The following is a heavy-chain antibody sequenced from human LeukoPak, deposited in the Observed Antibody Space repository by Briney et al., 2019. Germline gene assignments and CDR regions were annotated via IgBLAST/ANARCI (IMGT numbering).Heavy chain of an antibody. CDR3: ARGGVYCGGDCYSGLSY. D-gene: IGHD2-21*02. CDR2: IYTSGST. CDR1: GGSISSYY. J-gene: IGHJ4*02. Sequence: PSETLSLTCTVSGGSISSYYWSWTRQPAGKGLEWIGRIYTSGSTNYTPSLKSRVTMSVDTSKNPFSLKLSSVTAADTAVYYCARGGVYCGGDCYSGLSYWGQGTLVTVSS. V-gene: IGHV4-4*07.